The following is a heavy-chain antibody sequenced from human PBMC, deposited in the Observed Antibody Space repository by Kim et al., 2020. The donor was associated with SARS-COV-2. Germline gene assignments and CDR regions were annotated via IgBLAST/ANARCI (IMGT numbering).Heavy chain of an antibody. Sequence: GGSLRLSCAASGFTFSSYSMNWVRQAPGKGLEWVSYISSSSSTIYYADSVKGRFTISRDNAKNSLYLQMNSLRDEDTAVYYCARDRLWFGELLYGCVGAYYCSGMDVWGQGTTVTVSS. V-gene: IGHV3-48*02. CDR1: GFTFSSYS. D-gene: IGHD3-10*01. J-gene: IGHJ6*02. CDR2: ISSSSSTI. CDR3: ARDRLWFGELLYGCVGAYYCSGMDV.